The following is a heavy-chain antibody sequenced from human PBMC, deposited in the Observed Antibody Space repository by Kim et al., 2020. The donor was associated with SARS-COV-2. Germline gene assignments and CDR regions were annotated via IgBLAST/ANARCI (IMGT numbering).Heavy chain of an antibody. V-gene: IGHV3-74*01. J-gene: IGHJ4*02. CDR1: GFTFNTYW. CDR3: ASLDCSGGSCPYDY. D-gene: IGHD2-15*01. CDR2: INSDASST. Sequence: GGSLRLSCAASGFTFNTYWMHWVRQAPGKGLVWVSRINSDASSTSYAGPVKGRFTISRDNAKNTLYLHMNSLRAEDTAVYYCASLDCSGGSCPYDYWGQGTLVTVSS.